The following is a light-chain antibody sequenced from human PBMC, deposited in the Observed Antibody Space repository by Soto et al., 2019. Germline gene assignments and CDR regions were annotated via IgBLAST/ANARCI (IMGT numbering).Light chain of an antibody. CDR3: QQYGRSPPT. J-gene: IGKJ4*01. CDR1: QGVAGRY. CDR2: DAS. V-gene: IGKV3-20*01. Sequence: EVVLTQSPGPLSLSPGERATLSCRASQGVAGRYLAWYQQRPAQAPRLLLYDASTRATGIPDRFSGSGSGTDFTLTISRLEPEDFAVYHCQQYGRSPPTFGGGTKVEI.